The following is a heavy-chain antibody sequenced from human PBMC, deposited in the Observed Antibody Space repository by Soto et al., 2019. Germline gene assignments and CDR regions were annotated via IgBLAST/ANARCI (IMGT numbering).Heavy chain of an antibody. CDR2: LYKNGTT. V-gene: IGHV3-53*01. J-gene: IGHJ6*02. Sequence: EVPLVESGGGLIQPGGSLRLSCAASGFTVSDNYMSWIRQAPRKGLEWVSVLYKNGTTYYADSVKGRFTISRDSSKNTLYLQMNSLRADDTAVYYCARDIRLSRASPLRPHYYGLDVWGPGTTVTVSS. CDR3: ARDIRLSRASPLRPHYYGLDV. CDR1: GFTVSDNY.